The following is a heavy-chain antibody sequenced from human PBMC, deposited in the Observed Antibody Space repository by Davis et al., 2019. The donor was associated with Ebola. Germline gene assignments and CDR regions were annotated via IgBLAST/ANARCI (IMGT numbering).Heavy chain of an antibody. Sequence: HSQTLSLTCAISGDSVSSNSDAWNWIRQSTSRGLEWLGRTYYRSTGYNDYAVSMKSRMTITSDTSKKQFSLQLNSMTPEDTAVYYCALVRGGPYDSWSGYYGCFDSWGQGTLVTVSS. V-gene: IGHV6-1*01. CDR1: GDSVSSNSDA. J-gene: IGHJ5*01. D-gene: IGHD3-3*01. CDR3: ALVRGGPYDSWSGYYGCFDS. CDR2: TYYRSTGYN.